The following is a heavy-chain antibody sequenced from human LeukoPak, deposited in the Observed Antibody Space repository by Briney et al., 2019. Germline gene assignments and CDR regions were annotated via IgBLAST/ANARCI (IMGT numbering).Heavy chain of an antibody. J-gene: IGHJ6*02. CDR2: IYYSGST. D-gene: IGHD5-12*01. Sequence: PSETLSLTCPVSGGSVSSGSYYWSWIRQPPGKGLEWIGYIYYSGSTNYNPSLKSRVTISVDTSKNQFSLKLSSVTAADTAVYYCARDRAVATTNYYYGMDVWGQGTTVTVSS. CDR1: GGSVSSGSYY. V-gene: IGHV4-61*01. CDR3: ARDRAVATTNYYYGMDV.